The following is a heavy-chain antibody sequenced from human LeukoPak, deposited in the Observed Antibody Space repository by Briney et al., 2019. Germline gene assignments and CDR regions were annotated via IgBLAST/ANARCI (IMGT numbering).Heavy chain of an antibody. Sequence: SETLSLTCTVSGGSISSYSWSWIRQPPGKGLEWIGYIYYSGSTNYNPSLKSRVSMSVDTSKNQFSLKLNSVTAADTAVYYCASLANWNYVYWGQGTLVTVSS. CDR2: IYYSGST. J-gene: IGHJ4*02. D-gene: IGHD1-7*01. CDR3: ASLANWNYVY. V-gene: IGHV4-59*01. CDR1: GGSISSYS.